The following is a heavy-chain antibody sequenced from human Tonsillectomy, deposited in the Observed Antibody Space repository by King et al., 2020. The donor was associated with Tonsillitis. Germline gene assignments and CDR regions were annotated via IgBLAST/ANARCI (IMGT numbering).Heavy chain of an antibody. Sequence: VQLVESGGGLVQPGGSLRLSCAASGFTFSIYAMSWVRQAPGKGLEWVSAISGSGGSTYYADSVKGRFTISRDNSKNQLYLQMNSLRAEETAVYYCAREGSSTSGYYYYGMDVWGQGTTVTVSS. D-gene: IGHD6-13*01. J-gene: IGHJ6*02. CDR3: AREGSSTSGYYYYGMDV. CDR1: GFTFSIYA. CDR2: ISGSGGST. V-gene: IGHV3-23*04.